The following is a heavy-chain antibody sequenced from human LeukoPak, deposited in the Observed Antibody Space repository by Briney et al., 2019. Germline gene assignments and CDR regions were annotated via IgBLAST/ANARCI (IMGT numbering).Heavy chain of an antibody. J-gene: IGHJ2*01. CDR1: GGSITSYH. D-gene: IGHD3-22*01. CDR2: IYYSGST. Sequence: SETLSLTCTVSGGSITSYHYSWIRQPPGKGLEWIGYIYYSGSTNYNPSLKSRVTMSVDTSKNQFSLKLSSVTAADTAVYYCARVGSYYYDSSGYWYFDLWGRGTLVTVSS. CDR3: ARVGSYYYDSSGYWYFDL. V-gene: IGHV4-59*12.